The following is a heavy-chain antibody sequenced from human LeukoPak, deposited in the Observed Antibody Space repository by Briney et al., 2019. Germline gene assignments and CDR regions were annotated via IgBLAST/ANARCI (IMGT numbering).Heavy chain of an antibody. CDR3: ARARNYYDSNGYYYFDY. Sequence: GGSLRLSCAASGFTFSSYEMNWVRQAPGKGLEWVSYISSSGSTIYYADSVKGRFTISRDNAKNSMYLQMNSLRAEDAAVYYCARARNYYDSNGYYYFDYWGQGTLVTVSS. D-gene: IGHD3-22*01. J-gene: IGHJ4*02. CDR2: ISSSGSTI. CDR1: GFTFSSYE. V-gene: IGHV3-48*03.